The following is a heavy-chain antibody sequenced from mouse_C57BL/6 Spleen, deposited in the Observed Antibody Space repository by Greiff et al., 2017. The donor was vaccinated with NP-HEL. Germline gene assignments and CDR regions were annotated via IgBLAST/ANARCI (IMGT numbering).Heavy chain of an antibody. Sequence: QVQLQQPGAELVMPGASVKLSCKASGYTFTSYWMHWVKQRPGQGLEWIGEIDPSDSYTNYNQKFKGKSTLTVDKSSSTAYMQLSSLTSEDSAVYYCAMGQFAYWGQGTLVTVSA. J-gene: IGHJ3*01. CDR1: GYTFTSYW. CDR3: AMGQFAY. CDR2: IDPSDSYT. V-gene: IGHV1-69*01.